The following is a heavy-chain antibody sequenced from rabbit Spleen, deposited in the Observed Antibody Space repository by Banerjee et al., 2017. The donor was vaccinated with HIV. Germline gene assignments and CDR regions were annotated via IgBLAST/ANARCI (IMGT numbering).Heavy chain of an antibody. CDR1: GFTLSSYY. V-gene: IGHV1S7*01. Sequence: QLKESGGGLVQPGGSLKLSCKASGFTLSSYYMNWVRQAPGKGLEWIGYIDPVFDAAYYATWVNGRFTISSHNAQNTLYLQLTSLTTADTATYFCARDVGIDVYRFSLWGQGTLVTVS. J-gene: IGHJ4*01. CDR2: IDPVFDAA. CDR3: ARDVGIDVYRFSL. D-gene: IGHD4-2*01.